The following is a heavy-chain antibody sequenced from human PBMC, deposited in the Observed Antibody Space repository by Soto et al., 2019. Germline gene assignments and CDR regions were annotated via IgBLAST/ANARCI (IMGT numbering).Heavy chain of an antibody. CDR3: GRISSHGDYAY. V-gene: IGHV3-66*01. J-gene: IGHJ4*02. CDR2: IYSGGST. D-gene: IGHD4-17*01. CDR1: GFTVSNNY. Sequence: PGGSLRLSCAASGFTVSNNYINWVRQAPGKGLEWVSVIYSGGSTYYADSVKGRFTISRDNSKNTLYLQMNSLRAEDTAVYYCGRISSHGDYAYWGQGTLVTVSS.